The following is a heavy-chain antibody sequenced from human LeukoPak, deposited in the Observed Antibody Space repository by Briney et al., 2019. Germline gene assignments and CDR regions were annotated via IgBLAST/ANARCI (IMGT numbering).Heavy chain of an antibody. CDR2: ISGSGGST. CDR3: SRDQMTTSRAFDY. CDR1: GFTFSSYA. J-gene: IGHJ4*02. V-gene: IGHV3-23*01. D-gene: IGHD5-24*01. Sequence: GGSLRLSCAASGFTFSSYAMSWVRQAPGKGLEWVSAISGSGGSTYYADSVKGRFTISRDNSKNTLYLQMNSLRAEDTAVYYCSRDQMTTSRAFDYWGQGTLVTVSS.